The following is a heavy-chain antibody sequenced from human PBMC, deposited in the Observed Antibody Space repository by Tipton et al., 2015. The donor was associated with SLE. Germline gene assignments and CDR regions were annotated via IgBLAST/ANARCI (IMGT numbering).Heavy chain of an antibody. CDR2: AYTTGSP. CDR1: GVSISSASYY. Sequence: TLSLTCTVSGVSISSASYYWNWIRQPAGKELEWIRRAYTTGSPYYNPSLESRVAISMDTSKNQFSLQLNSVTPEDTAVYYCARVWGTGSRGVDYWGQGTLVTVSS. CDR3: ARVWGTGSRGVDY. D-gene: IGHD2-2*01. V-gene: IGHV4-61*02. J-gene: IGHJ4*02.